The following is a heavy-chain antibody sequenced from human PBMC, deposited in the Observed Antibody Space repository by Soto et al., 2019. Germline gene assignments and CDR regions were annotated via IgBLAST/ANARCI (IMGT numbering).Heavy chain of an antibody. V-gene: IGHV1-8*01. Sequence: QVQLVQSGAEVKRPGASVKVSCKASGYTFTSYDFNWVRQAPGQGLEWMGWVNPNSGNTDYAQKFQGRVTMTRNTSIRTAYMELSSRRSEDTAVYYCARASYLDPAFDIWGQGTMVTVSS. CDR3: ARASYLDPAFDI. CDR1: GYTFTSYD. J-gene: IGHJ3*02. D-gene: IGHD2-2*03. CDR2: VNPNSGNT.